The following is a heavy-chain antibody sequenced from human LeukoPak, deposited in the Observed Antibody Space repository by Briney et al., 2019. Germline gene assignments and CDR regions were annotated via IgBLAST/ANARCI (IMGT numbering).Heavy chain of an antibody. Sequence: PGGSLRLSCSASGFTFRDYAISWVRQAPGKGLQWVAAVSGNGGNRHYTDSVKGRFTISRDNSRNTVYLQMDSLRADDAAVYFCAKRGYYDDSGLRAPFDSWGQGTLVTVSS. D-gene: IGHD3-22*01. V-gene: IGHV3-23*01. CDR3: AKRGYYDDSGLRAPFDS. CDR2: VSGNGGNR. J-gene: IGHJ4*02. CDR1: GFTFRDYA.